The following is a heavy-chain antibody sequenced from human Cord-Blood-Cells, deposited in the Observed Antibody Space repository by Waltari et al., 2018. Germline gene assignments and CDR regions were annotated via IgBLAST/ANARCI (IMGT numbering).Heavy chain of an antibody. V-gene: IGHV3-30-3*01. CDR2: ISYDGSNK. CDR3: ARGAVVPAAMYYYYGMDV. J-gene: IGHJ6*02. CDR1: GFTFSSYA. D-gene: IGHD2-2*01. Sequence: QVQLVESGGGVVQPGRSLRLSCAASGFTFSSYAMHWVRQAPGKGLEWVAVISYDGSNKYYADSVKGRFTISRDNSKNTLYLQMNSLRAEDTAVYYCARGAVVPAAMYYYYGMDVWGQGTTVTVSS.